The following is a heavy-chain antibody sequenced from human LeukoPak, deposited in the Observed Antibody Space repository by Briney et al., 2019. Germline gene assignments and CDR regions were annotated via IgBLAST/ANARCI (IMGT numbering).Heavy chain of an antibody. Sequence: GGSLRLSCTVSGFTFNTYWMHWVRQAPGKGLVWVSRMNNDGRVISYADSVKGRFTISKDNAKNTLYLQMNSLRAEDTAVYYCAREFEATGFWALDYWGQGTLVTASS. CDR2: MNNDGRVI. J-gene: IGHJ4*02. CDR1: GFTFNTYW. D-gene: IGHD3-16*01. CDR3: AREFEATGFWALDY. V-gene: IGHV3-74*01.